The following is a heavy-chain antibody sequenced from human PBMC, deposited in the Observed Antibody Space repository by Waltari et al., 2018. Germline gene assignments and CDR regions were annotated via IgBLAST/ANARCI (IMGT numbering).Heavy chain of an antibody. J-gene: IGHJ6*03. D-gene: IGHD3-3*01. CDR2: INDSGRT. CDR3: ARVFGYYYYYMDV. CDR1: GGSLSVYH. Sequence: QVHLQQRGAGLLKPSETLSRTCDVSGGSLSVYHWTWIRQPPGKGREWIGEINDSGRTTYNPSLESRVTVSIDTANNQFSLRVRSVTAADTAVYYCARVFGYYYYYMDVWGKGTTVTISS. V-gene: IGHV4-34*02.